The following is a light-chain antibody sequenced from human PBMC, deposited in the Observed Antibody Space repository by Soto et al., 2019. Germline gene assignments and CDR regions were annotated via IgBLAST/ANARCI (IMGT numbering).Light chain of an antibody. CDR1: SSDIGGYNY. J-gene: IGLJ2*01. CDR2: DVN. Sequence: QSALTQPASVSGSPGQSITISCTGTSSDIGGYNYVSWYQQHPGKAPKVMIYDVNNRPSGVSTRFSGSKSGNTAALTISGLQAEDEAEYYCSAYTSSGALVVFGGGTKLTVL. CDR3: SAYTSSGALVV. V-gene: IGLV2-14*01.